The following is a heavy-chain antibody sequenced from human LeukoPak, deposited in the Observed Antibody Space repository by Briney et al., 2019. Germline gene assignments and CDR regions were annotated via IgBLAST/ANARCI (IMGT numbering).Heavy chain of an antibody. CDR2: IWYDGSNE. CDR3: ARDGAL. D-gene: IGHD2-15*01. Sequence: GRSLRLSCAAYGFSISNYGMHWVRQAPGKGLEWVAVIWYDGSNEYYADSVKGRFTISRDNSKNTLYLQMNSLTAEDTAVYYCARDGALWGQGTLVTVSS. J-gene: IGHJ4*02. V-gene: IGHV3-33*01. CDR1: GFSISNYG.